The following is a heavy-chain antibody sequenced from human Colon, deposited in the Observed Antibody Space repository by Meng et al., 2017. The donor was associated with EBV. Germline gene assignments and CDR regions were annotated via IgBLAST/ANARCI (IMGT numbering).Heavy chain of an antibody. Sequence: RPGPGPGLVKPPQTLASTCPVSGGCVSSGGYYWTWIRQDPGKGLEWFGHIYYSGSTFYYPSLKRRVIMSIDTSKNQFSLNLRSVTAADTAVYYCARVSSGWDYFDYWGQGTLVTVSS. D-gene: IGHD6-19*01. V-gene: IGHV4-31*02. CDR1: GGCVSSGGYY. CDR3: ARVSSGWDYFDY. J-gene: IGHJ4*02. CDR2: IYYSGST.